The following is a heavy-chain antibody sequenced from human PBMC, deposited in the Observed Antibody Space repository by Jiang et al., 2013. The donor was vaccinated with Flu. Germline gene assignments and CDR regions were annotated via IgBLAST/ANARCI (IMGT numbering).Heavy chain of an antibody. CDR1: GGSISSGSYY. V-gene: IGHV4-61*02. D-gene: IGHD3-22*01. CDR3: ARTSYYYDSSGYWLFDY. CDR2: IYTSGST. Sequence: PGLVKPSQTLSLTCTVSGGSISSGSYYWSWIRQPAGKGLEWIGRIYTSGSTNYNPSLKSRVTISVDTSKNQFSLKLSSVTAADTAVYYCARTSYYYDSSGYWLFDYWGQGTLVTVSS. J-gene: IGHJ4*02.